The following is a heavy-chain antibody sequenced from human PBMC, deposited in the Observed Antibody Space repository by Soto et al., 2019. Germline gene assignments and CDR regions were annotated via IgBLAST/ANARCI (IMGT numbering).Heavy chain of an antibody. CDR3: ARGGDPDY. CDR2: LQTDGGHP. J-gene: IGHJ4*02. CDR1: GFKFDYYW. Sequence: EVQLVESGGGLVQPGGSLRLSCVASGFKFDYYWMHWVRQAPGGGLLWISRLQTDGGHPAYADSVKGRFTISRDNAKNTLYLQMTNLRVEDTAVYYCARGGDPDYWGQGTLVTVSS. V-gene: IGHV3-74*01. D-gene: IGHD2-21*02.